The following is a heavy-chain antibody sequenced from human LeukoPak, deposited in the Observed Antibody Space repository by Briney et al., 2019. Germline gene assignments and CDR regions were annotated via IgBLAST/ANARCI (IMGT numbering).Heavy chain of an antibody. J-gene: IGHJ4*02. Sequence: PGGPLRLTCPASGFTFSSHGMHWVRPAPAKGLDLVAFVRYDGTEKYYINSVKGRFTISRDNSKNTLSLQMNSLRAEDTAVYYCAKDIALYREPLDYWGQGTLVTVSS. D-gene: IGHD1-26*01. CDR1: GFTFSSHG. CDR3: AKDIALYREPLDY. CDR2: VRYDGTEK. V-gene: IGHV3-30*02.